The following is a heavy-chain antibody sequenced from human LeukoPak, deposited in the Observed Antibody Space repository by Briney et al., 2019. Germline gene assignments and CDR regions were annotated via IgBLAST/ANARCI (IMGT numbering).Heavy chain of an antibody. CDR2: IYSGGST. J-gene: IGHJ4*02. V-gene: IGHV3-66*02. D-gene: IGHD3-9*01. Sequence: GGSLRLSCAASGFTLSSNYMSWVRQAPGKGLEGVSVIYSGGSTYYADSVKGRFTISRDNSKNTLYLQMNSLRAEDTAVYYCASSGSPSRLRYFDWLPYFDYWGQGTLVTVSS. CDR3: ASSGSPSRLRYFDWLPYFDY. CDR1: GFTLSSNY.